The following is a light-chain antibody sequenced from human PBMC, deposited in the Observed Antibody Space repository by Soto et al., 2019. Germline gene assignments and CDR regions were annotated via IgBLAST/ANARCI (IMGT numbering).Light chain of an antibody. Sequence: EIVLTQSPATLSVSPGERATLSCRARQPISRTLDWYQQKPGQAPRLLFYGASTRATGVPARFSGSGSGSDFTLTIDSLQSEDFAVYFCQQYNDWPYTFGQGTTREIK. V-gene: IGKV3-15*01. CDR3: QQYNDWPYT. CDR2: GAS. J-gene: IGKJ2*01. CDR1: QPISRT.